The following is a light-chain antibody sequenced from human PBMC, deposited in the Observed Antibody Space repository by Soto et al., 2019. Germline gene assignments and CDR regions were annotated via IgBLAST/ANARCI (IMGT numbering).Light chain of an antibody. V-gene: IGKV1-27*01. J-gene: IGKJ1*01. CDR3: QQYNDAPWT. Sequence: DIQMTQSPSSLSASVGDRVTITCRASQGISNYLAWYQQKPGKVPKLLIYAASTLQSEVPSRFSGSASGTDFTLTISSLQPEDVATYYWQQYNDAPWTFDPGTKVEIK. CDR1: QGISNY. CDR2: AAS.